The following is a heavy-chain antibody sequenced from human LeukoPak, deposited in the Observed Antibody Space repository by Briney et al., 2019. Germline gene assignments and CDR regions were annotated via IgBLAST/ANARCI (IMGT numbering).Heavy chain of an antibody. Sequence: RASQTLSLTCTVSGDSIRSGSYYWHWIRQPAGKGLEWIGRVFPSGSTNYSPSLKSRVTMSVDTSKNQFSLKVNSVTAADTAVYYCAREGYYGSGYYFDYWGQGTLVTVSS. D-gene: IGHD3-10*01. CDR2: VFPSGST. CDR1: GDSIRSGSYY. V-gene: IGHV4-61*02. CDR3: AREGYYGSGYYFDY. J-gene: IGHJ4*02.